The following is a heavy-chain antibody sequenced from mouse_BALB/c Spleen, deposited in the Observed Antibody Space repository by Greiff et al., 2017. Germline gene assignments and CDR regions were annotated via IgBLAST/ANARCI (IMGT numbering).Heavy chain of an antibody. CDR1: GYTFTSYD. CDR2: IYPGDGST. Sequence: QVQLQQPGAELVRPGASVKLSCKASGYTFTSYDINWVKQRPGQGLEWIGWIYPGDGSTKYNEKFKGKATLTADKSSSTAYMQLSSLTSENSAVYFCARRATGWYFDVWGAGTTVTVSS. V-gene: IGHV1S56*01. D-gene: IGHD3-1*01. J-gene: IGHJ1*01. CDR3: ARRATGWYFDV.